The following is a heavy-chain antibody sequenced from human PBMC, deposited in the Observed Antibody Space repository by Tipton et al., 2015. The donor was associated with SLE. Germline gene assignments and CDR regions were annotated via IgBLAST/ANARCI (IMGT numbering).Heavy chain of an antibody. CDR3: ARDAPHYYDSSGYYTY. CDR2: IYSGGST. Sequence: SLRLSCAASGFPVSSNYMSWVRQAPGKGLEWVSVIYSGGSTYYADSVKGRFTISRDNSKNTLYLQMNSLRAEGTAVYYCARDAPHYYDSSGYYTYWGQGTLVTVSS. CDR1: GFPVSSNY. D-gene: IGHD3-22*01. J-gene: IGHJ4*02. V-gene: IGHV3-66*02.